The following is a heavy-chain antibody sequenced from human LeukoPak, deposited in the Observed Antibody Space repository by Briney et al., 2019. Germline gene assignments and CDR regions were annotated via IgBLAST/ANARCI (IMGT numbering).Heavy chain of an antibody. D-gene: IGHD6-19*01. V-gene: IGHV3-23*01. CDR2: INDSGGNT. CDR1: GFTFSSYP. J-gene: IGHJ4*02. CDR3: AKETRVAGWYSDY. Sequence: PGGSLRLSGAASGFTFSSYPMSWVCQAPGKGRDWVSSINDSGGNTYNADSVKGRFTISRDNSKNTLYLQMNSLRADDTAVYYCAKETRVAGWYSDYWGQGTLVAVSS.